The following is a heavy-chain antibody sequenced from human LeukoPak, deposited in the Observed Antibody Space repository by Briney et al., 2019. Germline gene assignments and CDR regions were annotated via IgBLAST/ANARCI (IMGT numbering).Heavy chain of an antibody. J-gene: IGHJ4*02. CDR2: IDASNGDT. V-gene: IGHV1-2*02. CDR1: GYTFTAYY. D-gene: IGHD2-15*01. Sequence: ASVKVSCKASGYTFTAYYMHWVRQAPGQGLEWMGCIDASNGDTKYAQKFQGRVTISRDTSTGTSYMELRSLISGDTAVYYCASEAFCAGGRCYLQRVASWGPGTLVTVSS. CDR3: ASEAFCAGGRCYLQRVAS.